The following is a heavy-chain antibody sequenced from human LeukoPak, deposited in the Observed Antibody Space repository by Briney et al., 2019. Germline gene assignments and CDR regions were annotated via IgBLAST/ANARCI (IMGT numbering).Heavy chain of an antibody. V-gene: IGHV4-31*03. Sequence: SETLSLTCTVSGGSISSGGYYWSWIRQFPGKGLEWIGYIYFTGSTHYNPSLKSRVTISVDTSKNQFFQFSLNLTSVTAADTAVYYCARHPPVEIHDAFDIWGQGTMVTVSS. CDR2: IYFTGST. D-gene: IGHD2-21*01. CDR3: ARHPPVEIHDAFDI. CDR1: GGSISSGGYY. J-gene: IGHJ3*02.